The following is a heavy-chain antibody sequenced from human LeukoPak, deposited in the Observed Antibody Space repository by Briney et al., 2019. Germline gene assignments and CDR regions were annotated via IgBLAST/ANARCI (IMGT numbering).Heavy chain of an antibody. CDR2: IYYSGST. CDR1: GGSISSSSYY. CDR3: ARQDYGDANWFDP. J-gene: IGHJ5*02. V-gene: IGHV4-39*01. Sequence: SETLSFTCTVSGGSISSSSYYWGWIRQPPGKGLEWIGSIYYSGSTYYNPSLKSRVTISVDTSKNQFSLKLSSVTAADTAVYYCARQDYGDANWFDPWGQGTLVTVSS. D-gene: IGHD4-17*01.